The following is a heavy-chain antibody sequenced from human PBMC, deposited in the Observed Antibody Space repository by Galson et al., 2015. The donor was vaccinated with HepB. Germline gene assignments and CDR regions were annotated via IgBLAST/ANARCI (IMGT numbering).Heavy chain of an antibody. J-gene: IGHJ6*02. V-gene: IGHV3-21*01. D-gene: IGHD2-2*01. CDR1: GFTFSSYS. CDR2: ISSSSSYI. Sequence: SLRLSCAASGFTFSSYSMNWVRQAPGKGLEWVSSISSSSSYIYYADTVKGRFTISRDNAKNSLYLQMNSLRAEATAVYYCARDSTSSYGESPGTEYYYYYYGMDVWGQGTTVTVS. CDR3: ARDSTSSYGESPGTEYYYYYYGMDV.